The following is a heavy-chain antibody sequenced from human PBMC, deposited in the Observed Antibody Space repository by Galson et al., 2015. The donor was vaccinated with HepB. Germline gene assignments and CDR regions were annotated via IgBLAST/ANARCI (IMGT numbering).Heavy chain of an antibody. CDR2: ISHDENTK. D-gene: IGHD5-12*01. V-gene: IGHV3-30*02. Sequence: SLRLSCAASGFAFRDYAMHWVRQAPGKGLEWVAYISHDENTKRFADSVQGRFTVSRDNPKDTLYLHLNSLKTEDTAVYYCARVRVTVATNDAFDMWGQGTMVTVSS. J-gene: IGHJ3*02. CDR1: GFAFRDYA. CDR3: ARVRVTVATNDAFDM.